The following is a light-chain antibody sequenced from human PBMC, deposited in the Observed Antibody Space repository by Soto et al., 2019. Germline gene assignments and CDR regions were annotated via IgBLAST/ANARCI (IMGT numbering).Light chain of an antibody. CDR1: QSISSY. V-gene: IGKV1-39*01. Sequence: DIQMTQSPSSLSASVGDRVTITCRASQSISSYLHWYQQKPGKAPKLLIYAASSLQSRVPSRFSGSGSGTDFTLTISSLQPEDSATYYCQQSYSTPNTFGQGTRLEIK. CDR3: QQSYSTPNT. CDR2: AAS. J-gene: IGKJ5*01.